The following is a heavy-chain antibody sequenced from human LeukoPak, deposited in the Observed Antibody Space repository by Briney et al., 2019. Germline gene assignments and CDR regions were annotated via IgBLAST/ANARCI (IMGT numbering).Heavy chain of an antibody. D-gene: IGHD5-18*01. CDR3: VYVDTVMATGDY. CDR1: GFTVSNNY. V-gene: IGHV3-53*04. J-gene: IGHJ4*02. CDR2: IYSSGST. Sequence: PGGSLRLSCAASGFTVSNNYMNWVRQAPGKGLEWVSVIYSSGSTYYADSVRGRFAISRHNSKNTLYLQMNSLRPEDTAVYYCVYVDTVMATGDYWGQGTLVTVSS.